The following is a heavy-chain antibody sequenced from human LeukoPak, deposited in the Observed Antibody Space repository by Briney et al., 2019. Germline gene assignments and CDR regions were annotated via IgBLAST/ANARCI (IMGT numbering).Heavy chain of an antibody. CDR2: IYYSGST. V-gene: IGHV4-59*01. J-gene: IGHJ4*02. D-gene: IGHD6-6*01. CDR3: ARVDPDSSSTLEVFDY. CDR1: GCSISSYY. Sequence: SETLSLTCTVSGCSISSYYWSWIRQPPGKGLEWIGYIYYSGSTNYNPSLKSRVTISVDTSKNQFSLKLSSVTAADTDVYYCARVDPDSSSTLEVFDYWGQGTLVTVSS.